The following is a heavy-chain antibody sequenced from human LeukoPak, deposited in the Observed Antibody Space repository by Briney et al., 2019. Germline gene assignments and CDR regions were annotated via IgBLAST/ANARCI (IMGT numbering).Heavy chain of an antibody. J-gene: IGHJ3*02. Sequence: GGSLRLSCAASGFTFSSYAMSWVRQAPGKGLEWVSTISGSVVSTYYADSVKGRFTISRDNSKNTLYLQMNSLRAEDTAVYYCAKGDSVNYYGSGSYRNHDAFDIWGQGTMVTVSS. CDR1: GFTFSSYA. V-gene: IGHV3-23*01. D-gene: IGHD3-10*01. CDR2: ISGSVVST. CDR3: AKGDSVNYYGSGSYRNHDAFDI.